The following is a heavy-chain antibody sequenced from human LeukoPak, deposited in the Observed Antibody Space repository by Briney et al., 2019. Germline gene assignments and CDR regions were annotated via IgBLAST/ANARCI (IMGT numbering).Heavy chain of an antibody. D-gene: IGHD2-2*01. V-gene: IGHV3-23*01. CDR2: ISGSGGST. Sequence: GGSLRLSCAASGFTFSSYGMSWVRQAPGKGLEWVSAISGSGGSTYYADSVKGRFTISRDNSKNTLYLQMNSLRAEDTAVYYCAKSPVVPAAIIYRFDPWGQGTLVTVSS. CDR1: GFTFSSYG. CDR3: AKSPVVPAAIIYRFDP. J-gene: IGHJ5*02.